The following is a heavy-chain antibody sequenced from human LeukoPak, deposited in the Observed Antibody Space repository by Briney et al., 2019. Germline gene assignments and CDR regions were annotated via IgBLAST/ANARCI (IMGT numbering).Heavy chain of an antibody. CDR2: ISSTGSTI. CDR1: GFTFSAYS. Sequence: GGSLRLSCAASGFTFSAYSLRWVRQAPGKGLEWLSYISSTGSTIYYAGSVKGRFTISRDNAKNSLYLQMNSLRAEDTAVYYCAILPGYSSGWYEVNYWGQGTLVTVSS. D-gene: IGHD6-13*01. CDR3: AILPGYSSGWYEVNY. V-gene: IGHV3-48*01. J-gene: IGHJ4*02.